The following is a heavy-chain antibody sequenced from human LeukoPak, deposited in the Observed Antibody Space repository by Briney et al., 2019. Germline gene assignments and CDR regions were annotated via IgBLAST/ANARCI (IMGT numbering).Heavy chain of an antibody. D-gene: IGHD3-3*01. CDR3: AISPITIFGESAGGEFDY. CDR1: GGSISSGGYY. J-gene: IGHJ4*02. V-gene: IGHV4-31*03. Sequence: PSETLSLTCTVSGGSISSGGYYWSWIRQHPGKGLEWIGYIYYSGSTYYNPSLKSRVTISVDTSKNQFSLKLSSVTAADTAVYYCAISPITIFGESAGGEFDYWGQGTLVTVSS. CDR2: IYYSGST.